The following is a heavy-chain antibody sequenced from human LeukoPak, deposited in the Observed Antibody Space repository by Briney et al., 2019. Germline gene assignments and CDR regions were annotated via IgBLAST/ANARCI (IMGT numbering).Heavy chain of an antibody. D-gene: IGHD4-23*01. Sequence: ETLSLTCTVSGGSISGYYWSWVRQSPEKGLESIGFIYSTGSTSYNPSLRSRVIISVDTSKNQLSLKLSPVTAADTAVYYCARVGVDYSGNIIKYFYDYWGPGTLVTVSS. CDR1: GGSISGYY. CDR2: IYSTGST. V-gene: IGHV4-59*01. CDR3: ARVGVDYSGNIIKYFYDY. J-gene: IGHJ4*02.